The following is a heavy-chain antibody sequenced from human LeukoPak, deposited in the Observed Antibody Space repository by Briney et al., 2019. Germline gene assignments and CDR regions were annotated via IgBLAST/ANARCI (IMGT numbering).Heavy chain of an antibody. CDR3: CRSFDY. J-gene: IGHJ4*02. Sequence: ASVKVSCKASGGTFSSYAISWVRQAPGQGLEWMGGIIPIFGTANYAQKFQGRVTITADESTSTAYMELRSLRSDDTAVYYCCRSFDYWGQGTLVTVSS. CDR2: IIPIFGTA. V-gene: IGHV1-69*13. CDR1: GGTFSSYA.